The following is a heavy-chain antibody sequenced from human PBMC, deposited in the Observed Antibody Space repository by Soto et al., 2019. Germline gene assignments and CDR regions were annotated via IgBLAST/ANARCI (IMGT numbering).Heavy chain of an antibody. V-gene: IGHV4-31*03. Sequence: SETLSLTCTVSGGSISSGGYYWSWIRQHPGKGLEWIGYIYYSGSTYYNPSLKSRVTISVDTSKNQFSLKLSSVTAADTAVYYCARGMVAAAGLYGMDVWGQGTTVTVS. CDR3: ARGMVAAAGLYGMDV. CDR1: GGSISSGGYY. J-gene: IGHJ6*02. CDR2: IYYSGST. D-gene: IGHD6-13*01.